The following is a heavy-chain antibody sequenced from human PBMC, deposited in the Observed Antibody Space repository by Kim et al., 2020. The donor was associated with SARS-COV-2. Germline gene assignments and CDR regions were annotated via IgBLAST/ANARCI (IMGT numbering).Heavy chain of an antibody. D-gene: IGHD1-1*01. J-gene: IGHJ4*02. V-gene: IGHV3-23*01. Sequence: GGSLRLSCAASGFTFSSYAMNWVRQAPGKGLEWVSGIRGSGTTYYADSVKGRFTISRDNSKNTLYLQMNSLRAEDTAIYYCAKDRLERRPHFFDYWGQGTLVTVSS. CDR1: GFTFSSYA. CDR2: IRGSGTT. CDR3: AKDRLERRPHFFDY.